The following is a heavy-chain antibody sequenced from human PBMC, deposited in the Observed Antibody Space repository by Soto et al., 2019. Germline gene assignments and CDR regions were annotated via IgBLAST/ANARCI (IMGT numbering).Heavy chain of an antibody. CDR3: ARMRYCSTSSCYYFDY. Sequence: SGPTLVKPTQTLTLTCTFSGFSLSTSGMCVSWIRQSPGKALEWLARIDWDDDKYYSTSLKTRLTISKDTSKNQVVLTVTNMDPVDTATYYCARMRYCSTSSCYYFDYWGQGTLVTVSS. V-gene: IGHV2-70*11. CDR2: IDWDDDK. D-gene: IGHD2-2*01. CDR1: GFSLSTSGMC. J-gene: IGHJ4*02.